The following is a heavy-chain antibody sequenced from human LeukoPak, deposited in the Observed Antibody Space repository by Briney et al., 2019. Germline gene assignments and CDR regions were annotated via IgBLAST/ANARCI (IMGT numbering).Heavy chain of an antibody. D-gene: IGHD3-16*02. V-gene: IGHV4-59*08. Sequence: SETLSLTCTVSGGSISSYYWNWIRQPPGKGLEWIGYIYYSGSTNYNPSLKSRVTISVDTSKNQFSLNLSSVTAADTAVYYCARARLYDYVWGTYRSTYYFDYWGQGTLVTVSS. CDR2: IYYSGST. CDR1: GGSISSYY. CDR3: ARARLYDYVWGTYRSTYYFDY. J-gene: IGHJ4*02.